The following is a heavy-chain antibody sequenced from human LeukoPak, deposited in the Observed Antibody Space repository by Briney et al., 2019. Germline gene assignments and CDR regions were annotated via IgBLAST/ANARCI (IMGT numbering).Heavy chain of an antibody. V-gene: IGHV1-69*13. CDR3: ARLVGWAYSSSHYWYFDL. D-gene: IGHD6-13*01. J-gene: IGHJ2*01. Sequence: SVKVSCKASGYTFTSYAISWVRQAPGQGLEWMGGIIPIFGTANYAQKFQGRVTITADESTSTAYMELSSLRSEDTAVYYCARLVGWAYSSSHYWYFDLWGRGTLVTVSS. CDR1: GYTFTSYA. CDR2: IIPIFGTA.